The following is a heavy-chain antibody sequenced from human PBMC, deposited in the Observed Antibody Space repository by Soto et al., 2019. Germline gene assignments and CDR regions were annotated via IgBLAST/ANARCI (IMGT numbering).Heavy chain of an antibody. J-gene: IGHJ6*02. CDR1: GGSFSGYY. Sequence: SETLSLTCAVYGGSFSGYYWSWIRQPPGKGLEWIGEINHSGSTNYNPSLKSRVTISVDTSKNQFSLKLSSVTAADTAVYYCARGAAGYYYYYGMDVWGQGTTVTVPS. D-gene: IGHD6-13*01. CDR2: INHSGST. V-gene: IGHV4-34*01. CDR3: ARGAAGYYYYYGMDV.